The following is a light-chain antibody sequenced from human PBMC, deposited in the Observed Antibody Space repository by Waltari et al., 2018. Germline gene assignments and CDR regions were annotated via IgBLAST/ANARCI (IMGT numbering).Light chain of an antibody. CDR2: DAS. J-gene: IGKJ1*01. CDR1: QSVSRS. Sequence: EIVLTQSPGTLSLSPGERATLSCRDSQSVSRSLPWYQQKPGQAPRILIYDASSRATGIPDRFSGSGSGTDFSLTISRLQPEDFAVYYCQHYVRLPATFGQGTKVEIK. V-gene: IGKV3-20*01. CDR3: QHYVRLPAT.